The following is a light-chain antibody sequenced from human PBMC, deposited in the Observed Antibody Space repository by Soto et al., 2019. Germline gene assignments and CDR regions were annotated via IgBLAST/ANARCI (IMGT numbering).Light chain of an antibody. J-gene: IGLJ1*01. CDR1: NSDVGTHNL. CDR2: EGT. V-gene: IGLV2-23*01. CDR3: CSYALL. Sequence: LTQPASVSGSPGQSITISCTGTNSDVGTHNLVSWYQQHPGKAPKLIIYEGTKRPSGVSNRFSGSKSGNTASLTISGLQAEDEADYYCCSYALLFGPGTKVTVL.